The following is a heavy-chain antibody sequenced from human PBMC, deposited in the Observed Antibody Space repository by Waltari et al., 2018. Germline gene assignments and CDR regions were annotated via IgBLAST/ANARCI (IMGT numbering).Heavy chain of an antibody. V-gene: IGHV3-64*01. CDR2: ISSNGGST. J-gene: IGHJ1*01. CDR1: GFTFSSYA. CDR3: ARDLTT. D-gene: IGHD1-1*01. Sequence: EVQLVESGGGLDQPGGSLRLSCAASGFTFSSYAMHWVRQAPGKGLEYVSAISSNGGSTYYANSVKGRFTISRDNSKNTLYLQMGSLRAEDMAVYYCARDLTTWGQGTLVTVSS.